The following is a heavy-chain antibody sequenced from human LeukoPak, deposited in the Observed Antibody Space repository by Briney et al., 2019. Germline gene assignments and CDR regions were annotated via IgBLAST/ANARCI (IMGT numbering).Heavy chain of an antibody. D-gene: IGHD3-22*01. CDR3: ARDDYYDSSGYFPFDY. CDR1: GYNFITYG. J-gene: IGHJ4*02. V-gene: IGHV1-69*13. CDR2: IIPIFGTA. Sequence: SVKVSCKASGYNFITYGISWVRQAPGQGLEWMGGIIPIFGTANYAQKFQGRVTITADESTSTAYMELSSLRSEDTAVYYCARDDYYDSSGYFPFDYWGQGTLVTVSS.